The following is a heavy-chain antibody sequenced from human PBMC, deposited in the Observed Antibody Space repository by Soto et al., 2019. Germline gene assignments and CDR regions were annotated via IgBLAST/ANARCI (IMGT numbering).Heavy chain of an antibody. V-gene: IGHV1-69*06. J-gene: IGHJ3*02. Sequence: QVQLVQSGAEVKKPGSSVKVSCKASGGSFNNYAFSWVRQAPGQGLEWMGGIITVLGTTDYAQKFQGRVTITADMSTRTVYMELSSLRFEDTALYFCARGLREVGVKVIWGQGTMVTVSP. CDR1: GGSFNNYA. CDR2: IITVLGTT. D-gene: IGHD3-10*01. CDR3: ARGLREVGVKVI.